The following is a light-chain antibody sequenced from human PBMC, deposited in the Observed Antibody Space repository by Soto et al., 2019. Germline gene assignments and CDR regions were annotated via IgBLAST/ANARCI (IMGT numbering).Light chain of an antibody. J-gene: IGKJ1*01. CDR3: QQYGSSPWT. V-gene: IGKV3D-20*01. CDR1: QSVSSNY. Sequence: EIVLTQSPATLSLSPGERAALSCGASQSVSSNYRAWYQQKPGLAPRLLIYDASRRATGIPDRFSGSGSGADFILSISRLEPEDFAVYYCQQYGSSPWTFGQGTKVEFK. CDR2: DAS.